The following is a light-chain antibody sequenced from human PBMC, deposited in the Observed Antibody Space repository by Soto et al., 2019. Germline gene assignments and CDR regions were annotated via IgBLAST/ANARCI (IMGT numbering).Light chain of an antibody. CDR1: SSDVGGYNY. J-gene: IGLJ1*01. CDR2: DVS. V-gene: IGLV2-11*01. Sequence: QCALAQPRSVSGSPGQSVTISCTGTSSDVGGYNYVSWYQQHPGKAPKLMIYDVSKRPSGVPDRFSGSKSGNTASLTISGLQAEDEADYYCCSYAGSCTFVVFGTGTKVTVL. CDR3: CSYAGSCTFVV.